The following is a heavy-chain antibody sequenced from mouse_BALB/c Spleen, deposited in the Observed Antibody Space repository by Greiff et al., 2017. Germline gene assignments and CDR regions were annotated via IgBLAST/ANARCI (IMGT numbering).Heavy chain of an antibody. CDR1: GFTFNTYA. D-gene: IGHD2-14*01. J-gene: IGHJ3*01. Sequence: EVQGVESGGGLVQPKGSLKLSCAASGFTFNTYAMNWVRQAPGKGLEWVARIRSKSNNYATYYADSVKDRFTISRDDSQSMLYLQMNNLKTEDTAMYYCVRQEGYRYGGGQFAYWGQGTLVTVSA. CDR3: VRQEGYRYGGGQFAY. CDR2: IRSKSNNYAT. V-gene: IGHV10-1*02.